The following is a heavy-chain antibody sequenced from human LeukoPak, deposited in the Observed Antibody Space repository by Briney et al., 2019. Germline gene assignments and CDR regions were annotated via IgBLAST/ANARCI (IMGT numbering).Heavy chain of an antibody. CDR2: INPNSGGT. D-gene: IGHD6-13*01. CDR1: GYTFTGYY. V-gene: IGHV1-2*02. CDR3: ARGDSSSWYRYYYYYMDV. Sequence: ASVKVSCKASGYTFTGYYMHWVRQAPGQGLEWMGWINPNSGGTNYAQKFQGRVTMTRDTSISTAYMELSRLRSDDTAVYYCARGDSSSWYRYYYYYMDVWGKGTTVTVSS. J-gene: IGHJ6*03.